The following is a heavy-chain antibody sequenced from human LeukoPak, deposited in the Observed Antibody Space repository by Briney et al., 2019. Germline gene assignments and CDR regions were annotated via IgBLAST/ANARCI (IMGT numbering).Heavy chain of an antibody. D-gene: IGHD1-26*01. CDR2: IDKKDKGYATAT. J-gene: IGHJ5*02. CDR3: TRDSGTYNRFDP. Sequence: GGPLRLSCAASGFTFSGSAIHWVRQSSGKGLEWVGQIDKKDKGYATATAYAASVKGRFTISRDDSINTAYLQMKSLKTEDTALYYCTRDSGTYNRFDPWGQGTLVTVSS. CDR1: GFTFSGSA. V-gene: IGHV3-73*01.